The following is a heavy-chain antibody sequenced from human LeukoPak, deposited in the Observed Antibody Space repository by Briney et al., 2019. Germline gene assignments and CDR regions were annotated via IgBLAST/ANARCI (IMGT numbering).Heavy chain of an antibody. V-gene: IGHV3-33*08. D-gene: IGHD3-10*01. CDR1: GFTFSSCE. CDR2: IWYDVINK. J-gene: IGHJ4*02. CDR3: ASGSGRSPPDFDY. Sequence: GGSLRLSCAASGFTFSSCEMHWVREAPGKGREWGAIIWYDVINKYYADSVKGRFTISRDNSKNTLYLKMNSLRAEATSVYSCASGSGRSPPDFDYWGQGTLVTVSS.